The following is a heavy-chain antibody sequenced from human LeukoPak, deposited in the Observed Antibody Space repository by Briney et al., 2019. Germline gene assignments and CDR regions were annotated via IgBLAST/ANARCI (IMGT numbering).Heavy chain of an antibody. D-gene: IGHD4-17*01. CDR2: IYSGGST. CDR1: GFTVRTNY. Sequence: GGSLRLSRAVSGFTVRTNYMSWVRPPPGKGLEWVSVIYSGGSTYYADSVKGRFSISRDNSKNTLYLQMNSLRTEDTAVYYCARNPYGDYYFDYGGQGTLVTVSS. J-gene: IGHJ4*02. V-gene: IGHV3-66*01. CDR3: ARNPYGDYYFDY.